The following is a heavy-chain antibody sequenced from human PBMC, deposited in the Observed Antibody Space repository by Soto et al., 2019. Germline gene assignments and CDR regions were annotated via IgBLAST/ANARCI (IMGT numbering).Heavy chain of an antibody. CDR1: GFTFRHYS. Sequence: GSLRLSCAASGFTFRHYSMHWVRQAPGKVLEWVAYISTSSSPRYYADSVEGRFTISRDTDRKSIYLEMSSRRDEDTVIYYCARDALHYYDSDGRHEGWGPGTLVTVSS. D-gene: IGHD3-16*01. J-gene: IGHJ4*02. CDR3: ARDALHYYDSDGRHEG. V-gene: IGHV3-48*02. CDR2: ISTSSSPR.